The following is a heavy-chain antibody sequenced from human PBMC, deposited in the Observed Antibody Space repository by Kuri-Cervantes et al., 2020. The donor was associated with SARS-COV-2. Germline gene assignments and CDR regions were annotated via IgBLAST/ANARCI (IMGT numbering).Heavy chain of an antibody. V-gene: IGHV1-2*02. Sequence: ASVKVSCKASGYTFTGYYMHWVRQAPGQGLEWMGWINPNSGGTNYAQKFQGRVTMTRDTSISTAYMELGRLRSDDTAVYYCARDQGANTVTTHWGQGTLVTVSS. CDR3: ARDQGANTVTTH. CDR1: GYTFTGYY. D-gene: IGHD4-17*01. CDR2: INPNSGGT. J-gene: IGHJ4*02.